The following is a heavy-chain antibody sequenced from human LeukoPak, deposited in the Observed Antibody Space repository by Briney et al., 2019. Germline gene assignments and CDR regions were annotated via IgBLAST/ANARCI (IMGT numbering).Heavy chain of an antibody. V-gene: IGHV1-69*13. CDR3: ARDKVLHDAFDI. CDR2: IIPIFGTA. J-gene: IGHJ3*02. D-gene: IGHD4-11*01. CDR1: GYTFTGYY. Sequence: SVKVSCKASGYTFTGYYMHWVRQAPGQGLEWMGGIIPIFGTANYAQKFQGRVTITADESTSTAYMELSSLRSEDAAVYYCARDKVLHDAFDIWGQGTMVTVSS.